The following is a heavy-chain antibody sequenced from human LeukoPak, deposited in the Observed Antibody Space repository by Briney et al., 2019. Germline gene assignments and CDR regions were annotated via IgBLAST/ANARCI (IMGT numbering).Heavy chain of an antibody. CDR2: IYSGGST. V-gene: IGHV3-53*01. CDR3: TRLIADHFDY. CDR1: GFTVSSNY. J-gene: IGHJ4*02. D-gene: IGHD6-13*01. Sequence: GGSLRLSCAASGFTVSSNYMSWVRQAPGKGLEWVSVIYSGGSTYYADSVKGRFTISRDNSKNTLYLQMNSLRAEDTAVYYCTRLIADHFDYWGQGTLVTVSS.